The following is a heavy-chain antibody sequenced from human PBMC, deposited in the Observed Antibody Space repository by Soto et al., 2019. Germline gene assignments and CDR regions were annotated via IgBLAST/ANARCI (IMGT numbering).Heavy chain of an antibody. CDR1: GFTFNSYG. V-gene: IGHV3-30*18. CDR2: ISFDGSNK. Sequence: QVQLVESGGGVVQPGRSLRLSCAASGFTFNSYGMHWVRQAPGKGLEWVTLISFDGSNKYSADSVKGRFTISRDNSKNTLYLQMNSLRAEDTAVYYCAKAQLRYFDWFPDYWGQGTLVTVSS. D-gene: IGHD3-9*01. J-gene: IGHJ4*02. CDR3: AKAQLRYFDWFPDY.